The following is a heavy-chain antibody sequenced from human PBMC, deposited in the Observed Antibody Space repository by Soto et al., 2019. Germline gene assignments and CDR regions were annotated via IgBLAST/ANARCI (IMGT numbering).Heavy chain of an antibody. V-gene: IGHV3-15*07. J-gene: IGHJ4*02. D-gene: IGHD5-12*01. CDR1: GFNFSNAW. Sequence: EVQLVESGGGLVKPGGSLRLSCVASGFNFSNAWMDWVRQAPGKGLEWVGRIKRNTDGGTTYYAAPVKGRFTISRDDSKNTVYLQMNSLKTDDTAVFYCNTWLRHSDSWGQGTLVTVSS. CDR3: NTWLRHSDS. CDR2: IKRNTDGGTT.